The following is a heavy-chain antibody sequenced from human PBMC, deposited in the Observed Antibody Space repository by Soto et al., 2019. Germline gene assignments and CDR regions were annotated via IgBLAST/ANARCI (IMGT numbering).Heavy chain of an antibody. D-gene: IGHD4-17*01. V-gene: IGHV2-5*08. J-gene: IGHJ4*02. CDR3: AHAGDYDLLSFDH. CDR1: GFSLNSNGMC. CDR2: IDWDDDQ. Sequence: PTLVNPTQTLTLTCTFSGFSLNSNGMCVNWIRQPPGKALEWLALIDWDDDQRYSPSLKDRLTISKDTSRSRVVLTISNMNPEDTGTYFCAHAGDYDLLSFDHWGPGTLVTVSS.